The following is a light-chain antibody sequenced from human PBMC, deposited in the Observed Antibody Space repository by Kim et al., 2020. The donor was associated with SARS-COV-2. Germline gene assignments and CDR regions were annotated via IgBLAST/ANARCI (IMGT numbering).Light chain of an antibody. CDR3: QVWHSGGDRVV. J-gene: IGLJ2*01. V-gene: IGLV3-21*04. CDR2: SDT. Sequence: SYELTQPPSVSVAPGKTASITCGGDNIGDYRVHWYQQKPGQAPVLLIHSDTDRPSGIPQRFSGSNSGTTATLTIRRIEAGDEADYYYQVWHSGGDRVVFG. CDR1: NIGDYR.